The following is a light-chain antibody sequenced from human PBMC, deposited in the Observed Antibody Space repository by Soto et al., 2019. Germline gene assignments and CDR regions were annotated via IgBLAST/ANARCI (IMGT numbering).Light chain of an antibody. J-gene: IGLJ3*02. CDR3: AAWDDSLSGPV. CDR1: SYNIGTNY. CDR2: SNN. V-gene: IGLV1-47*02. Sequence: QSVLTQPPSASATPGQRVTISCSGSSYNIGTNYVYWYQQLPGAAPKLLMYSNNERPSGVPDRFSGSKSGTSASLAISGLRSDDEADYYCAAWDDSLSGPVFGGGTKLTVL.